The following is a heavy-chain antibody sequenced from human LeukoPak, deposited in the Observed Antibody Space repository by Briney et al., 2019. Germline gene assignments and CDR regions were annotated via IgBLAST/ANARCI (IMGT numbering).Heavy chain of an antibody. D-gene: IGHD6-19*01. Sequence: GGSLRLSCAASGFTIDDYAMHWVRHAPGKGLEWVSGISWNSGSIGYADSVKGRFTISRDNAKNSLYLLMNSLRAEDMALYYCAKDMRSGSTAGIFDYWGRGTLVTVSS. V-gene: IGHV3-9*03. CDR3: AKDMRSGSTAGIFDY. CDR1: GFTIDDYA. J-gene: IGHJ4*02. CDR2: ISWNSGSI.